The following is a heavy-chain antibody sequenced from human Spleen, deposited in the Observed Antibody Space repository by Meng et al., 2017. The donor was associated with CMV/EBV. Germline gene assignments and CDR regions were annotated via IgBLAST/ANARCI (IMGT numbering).Heavy chain of an antibody. CDR1: GFNFRSFW. Sequence: GGSLRLSCAASGFNFRSFWMSWTRQAPGKGLEWVANIKRDGSETYYLDSVKGRFIISRDNAKNSLYLQMNSLRAEDTAVYYCARVRIVVVAATRGWGFDPWGQGTLVTVSS. CDR2: IKRDGSET. D-gene: IGHD2-15*01. CDR3: ARVRIVVVAATRGWGFDP. V-gene: IGHV3-7*03. J-gene: IGHJ5*02.